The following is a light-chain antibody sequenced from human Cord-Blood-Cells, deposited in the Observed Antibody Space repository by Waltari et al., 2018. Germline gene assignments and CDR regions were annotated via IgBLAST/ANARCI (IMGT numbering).Light chain of an antibody. CDR2: DVS. J-gene: IGLJ3*02. CDR3: CSYAGSYTWV. Sequence: QSALTQPASVSGSPGQSITISCTGTSSDVGGYNYVSWYQQHPGKAPKLMIYDVSKRPSGVPDRFSGSTSGNTASLTISGLQAEDEADYYCCSYAGSYTWVFGGGTKLTVL. V-gene: IGLV2-11*01. CDR1: SSDVGGYNY.